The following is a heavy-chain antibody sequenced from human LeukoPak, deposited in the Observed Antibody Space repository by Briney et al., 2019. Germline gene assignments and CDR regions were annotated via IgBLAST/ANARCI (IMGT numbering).Heavy chain of an antibody. J-gene: IGHJ4*02. CDR1: GGSISSSSYY. CDR3: ARDGYNPIDY. CDR2: IYYSGST. V-gene: IGHV4-39*07. Sequence: SETLSLTCTVSGGSISSSSYYWGWIRQPPGKGLEWIGTIYYSGSTYYNPSLKSRVTISVDASKNQFSLKLSSVTAADTAVYYCARDGYNPIDYWGQGTLVTISS. D-gene: IGHD5-24*01.